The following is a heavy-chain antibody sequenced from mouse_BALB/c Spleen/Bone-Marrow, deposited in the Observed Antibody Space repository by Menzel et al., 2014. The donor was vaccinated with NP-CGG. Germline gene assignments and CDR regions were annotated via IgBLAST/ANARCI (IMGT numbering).Heavy chain of an antibody. CDR3: ARSGSSSGYFDY. CDR2: IGSGSSTI. CDR1: GFTFSSFA. J-gene: IGHJ2*01. Sequence: EVQLVESGGGLVQPGGSRKLSCAASGFTFSSFAMHWVRQAPEKGLEWVAYIGSGSSTIYYADTVMGRFTISRDNPKNTLFLQMTSLRSEDTAMYYCARSGSSSGYFDYWGQGTTLTVSS. D-gene: IGHD1-1*01. V-gene: IGHV5-17*02.